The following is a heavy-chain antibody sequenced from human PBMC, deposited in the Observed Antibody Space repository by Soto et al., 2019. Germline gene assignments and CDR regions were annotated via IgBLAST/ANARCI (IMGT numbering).Heavy chain of an antibody. CDR2: IYYSGST. Sequence: LSLTCTVSGGSISSSSYYWGWIRQPPGKGLEWIGSIYYSGSTYYNPSLKSRVTISVDTSKNQFSLKLSSVTAADTAVYYCARHIIVARAFDIWGQGTMVTVSS. CDR1: GGSISSSSYY. CDR3: ARHIIVARAFDI. V-gene: IGHV4-39*01. D-gene: IGHD3-22*01. J-gene: IGHJ3*02.